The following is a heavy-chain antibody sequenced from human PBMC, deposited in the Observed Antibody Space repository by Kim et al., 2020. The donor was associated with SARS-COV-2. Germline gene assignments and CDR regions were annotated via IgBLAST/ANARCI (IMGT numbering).Heavy chain of an antibody. CDR2: ISWNSGSI. J-gene: IGHJ4*02. D-gene: IGHD3-10*01. CDR1: GFTFDDYA. Sequence: GGSLRLSCAASGFTFDDYAMHWVRQAPGKGLEWVSGISWNSGSIGYADSVKGRFTISRDNAKNSLYLQMNSLRAEDTALYYCAKDLATRFGDPTLPGYWGEGTLVTVSS. CDR3: AKDLATRFGDPTLPGY. V-gene: IGHV3-9*01.